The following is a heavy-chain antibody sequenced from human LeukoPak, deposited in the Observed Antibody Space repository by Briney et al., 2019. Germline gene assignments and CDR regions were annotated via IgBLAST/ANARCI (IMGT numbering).Heavy chain of an antibody. CDR1: GFTFSSYD. CDR2: IGTAGDT. J-gene: IGHJ4*02. Sequence: PGGSLRLSRAASGFTFSSYDMHWVRQATGKGLEWVSAIGTAGDTYYPGSVKGRFTISRENAKNSLYLQMNSLRAGDTAVYYCARGPHYYDSSGYYYFDYWGQGTLVTVSS. CDR3: ARGPHYYDSSGYYYFDY. D-gene: IGHD3-22*01. V-gene: IGHV3-13*01.